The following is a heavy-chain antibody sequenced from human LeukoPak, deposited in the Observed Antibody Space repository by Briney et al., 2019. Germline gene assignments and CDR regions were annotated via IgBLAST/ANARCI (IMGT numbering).Heavy chain of an antibody. D-gene: IGHD2-21*01. J-gene: IGHJ3*02. CDR2: INRDASRP. Sequence: GGSLRLSCAASGFTFSDYWMHWVRQAPGEGLVWVSRINRDASRPSYADSVKGRFTISRDNAKNTLYLQMNSLRADDTALYYCARETRETGRGDPQTDAFDIWGQGTMVSVSS. CDR3: ARETRETGRGDPQTDAFDI. V-gene: IGHV3-74*01. CDR1: GFTFSDYW.